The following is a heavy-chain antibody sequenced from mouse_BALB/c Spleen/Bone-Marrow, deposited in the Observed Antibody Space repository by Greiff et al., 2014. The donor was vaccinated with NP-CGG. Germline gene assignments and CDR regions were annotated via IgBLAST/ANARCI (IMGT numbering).Heavy chain of an antibody. CDR2: IDAANGNS. Sequence: VQLQQPGAELVKPGASVKLTCTGSGFNIKDTYMHWVKQRPEQGLEWIGRIDAANGNSKYDPKFQGKATITADTPSNTGYLQLSSLTSEDTAVYYCARYGYWGQGTSVTVSS. CDR3: ARYGY. CDR1: GFNIKDTY. J-gene: IGHJ4*01. V-gene: IGHV14-3*02. D-gene: IGHD1-1*02.